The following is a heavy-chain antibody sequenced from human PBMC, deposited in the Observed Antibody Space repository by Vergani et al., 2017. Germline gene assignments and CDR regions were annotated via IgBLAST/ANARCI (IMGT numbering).Heavy chain of an antibody. CDR3: TRDEAGVYGSGEYGY. D-gene: IGHD3-10*01. CDR2: ISYDGSNK. Sequence: QVQLVESGGGVVQPGRSLRLSCAASGFTFSSYGMHWVRQAPGKGLEWVAVISYDGSNKYYADSVKGRFTISRDNSKNTLYLQMNSLRAEDTAVYYCTRDEAGVYGSGEYGYWGQGTLVTVSS. J-gene: IGHJ4*02. CDR1: GFTFSSYG. V-gene: IGHV3-30*03.